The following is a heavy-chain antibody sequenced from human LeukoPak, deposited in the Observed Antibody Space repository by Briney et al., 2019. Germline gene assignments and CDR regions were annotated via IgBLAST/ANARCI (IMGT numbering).Heavy chain of an antibody. D-gene: IGHD2/OR15-2a*01. J-gene: IGHJ4*02. CDR3: ARDFPAVDY. Sequence: SETLSLTCAVSGYSISSGYYWGWIRQPPGKGLEWIGRIYTSGSTNYNPSLKSRVTMSVDTSKNQFSLKLSSATAADTAVYYCARDFPAVDYWGQGTLATVSS. CDR1: GYSISSGYY. CDR2: IYTSGST. V-gene: IGHV4-38-2*02.